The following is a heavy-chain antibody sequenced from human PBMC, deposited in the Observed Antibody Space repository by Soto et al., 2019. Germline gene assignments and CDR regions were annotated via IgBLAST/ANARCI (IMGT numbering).Heavy chain of an antibody. CDR2: LIPVYGTP. V-gene: IGHV1-69*12. Sequence: QVQLVQSGAEVKKPRSSVKVSCKAASRTFKDYGLIWVRQAPGQGLEWMGGLIPVYGTPTYAPKFQGRVTITADGSTTPVNIELRGLPPDDTAVYECAREGGLVMRIGGSTRYLYVGLWGPGTMVTVSS. CDR1: SRTFKDYG. J-gene: IGHJ2*01. D-gene: IGHD3-16*01. CDR3: AREGGLVMRIGGSTRYLYVGL.